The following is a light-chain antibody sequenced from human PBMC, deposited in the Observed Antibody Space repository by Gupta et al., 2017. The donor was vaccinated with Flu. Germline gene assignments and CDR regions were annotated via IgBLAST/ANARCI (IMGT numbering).Light chain of an antibody. CDR3: QQDDRSPPYT. CDR1: QSCLLFYNNKSC. CDR2: WAS. Sequence: LGERATIDCKSSQSCLLFYNNKSCLDWYQKKPGQAPKLLIYWASTRESGVPVRFSGSGYGTHFTLSISIRQVEDVAVYYCQQDDRSPPYTFGQGTKLEIK. V-gene: IGKV4-1*01. J-gene: IGKJ2*01.